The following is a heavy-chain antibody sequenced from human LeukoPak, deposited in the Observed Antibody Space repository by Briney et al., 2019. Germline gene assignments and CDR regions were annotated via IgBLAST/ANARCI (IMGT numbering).Heavy chain of an antibody. J-gene: IGHJ3*02. D-gene: IGHD1-14*01. Sequence: GASVKVSCKASGYTFTSYYMHWVRQAPGQGLEWVGWINPHSGGTDYAQNFQGRVTMTSDTSITTAYMELSSLRSDDTAVYYCARDPGDFGNRAFDTWGQGTMVTVSS. CDR3: ARDPGDFGNRAFDT. CDR1: GYTFTSYY. V-gene: IGHV1-2*02. CDR2: INPHSGGT.